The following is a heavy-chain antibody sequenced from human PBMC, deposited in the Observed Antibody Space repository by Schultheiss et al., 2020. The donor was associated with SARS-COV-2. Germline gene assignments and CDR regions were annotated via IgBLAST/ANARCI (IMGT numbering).Heavy chain of an antibody. V-gene: IGHV3-21*01. CDR3: AREYCGGDCYSNYYYGMDV. CDR2: ISSSSSYI. D-gene: IGHD2-21*02. CDR1: EFTFSSYS. Sequence: WGSLRLSCGASEFTFSSYSMNWVRQAPGKGLEWVSSISSSSSYIYYADSVKGRFTISRDNAKNSLYLQMNSLRAEDTAVYYCAREYCGGDCYSNYYYGMDVWGQGTTVTVSS. J-gene: IGHJ6*02.